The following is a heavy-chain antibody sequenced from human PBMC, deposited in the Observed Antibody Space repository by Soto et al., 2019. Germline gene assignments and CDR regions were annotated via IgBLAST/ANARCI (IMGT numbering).Heavy chain of an antibody. V-gene: IGHV1-69*05. CDR2: IIPIFGNT. CDR3: ARDGSMVRDSDYYFYGMDV. Sequence: GASVKVSCKASGGTFSSYAISWVLQAPGQGLEWMGGIIPIFGNTKYAHKFQGRVTMTTDTSTSTAYMELRSLRSDDTAVYYCARDGSMVRDSDYYFYGMDVWGQGTTVTVSS. CDR1: GGTFSSYA. D-gene: IGHD3-10*01. J-gene: IGHJ6*02.